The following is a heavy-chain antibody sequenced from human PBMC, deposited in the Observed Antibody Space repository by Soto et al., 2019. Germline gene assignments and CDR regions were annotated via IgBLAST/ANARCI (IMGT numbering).Heavy chain of an antibody. J-gene: IGHJ3*02. CDR3: AKDIGRGAVAGAFDI. CDR2: ISWNSGSI. V-gene: IGHV3-9*01. CDR1: GFTFDDYA. Sequence: EVQLVESGGGLVQPGRSLRLSCAASGFTFDDYAMHWVRQAPGKGLEWVSGISWNSGSIGYADSVKSRFTISRDNAKNSLYLQMNRLRAEDTALYYCAKDIGRGAVAGAFDIWGQGTMVTVSS. D-gene: IGHD6-19*01.